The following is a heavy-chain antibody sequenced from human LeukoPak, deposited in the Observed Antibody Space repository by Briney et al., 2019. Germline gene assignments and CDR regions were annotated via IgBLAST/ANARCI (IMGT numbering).Heavy chain of an antibody. CDR3: ARDRIYCSGGSCYSCWFDP. D-gene: IGHD2-15*01. V-gene: IGHV1-69*13. Sequence: SVKVSCKASGGTFSSYAISWVRQAPGQGLEWMGGIIPIFGTANYAQKFQGRVTITADESTSTAYMELGSLRSEDTAVYYCARDRIYCSGGSCYSCWFDPWGQGTLVTVSS. CDR2: IIPIFGTA. J-gene: IGHJ5*02. CDR1: GGTFSSYA.